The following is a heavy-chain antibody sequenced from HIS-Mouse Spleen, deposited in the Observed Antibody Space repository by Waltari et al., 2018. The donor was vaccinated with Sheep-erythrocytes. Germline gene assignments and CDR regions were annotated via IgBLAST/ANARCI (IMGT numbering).Heavy chain of an antibody. J-gene: IGHJ4*02. CDR1: GFTFSSYS. D-gene: IGHD4-17*01. Sequence: EVQLVESGGGLVKPGGSLRLSCAASGFTFSSYSMNWVRQAPGKGLEWVSSSSSSSSYIYYADSVKGRFTISRDNAKNSLYLQMNSLRAEDTAVYYCARVAAVTTYYFDYWGQGTLVTVSS. CDR3: ARVAAVTTYYFDY. CDR2: SSSSSSYI. V-gene: IGHV3-21*01.